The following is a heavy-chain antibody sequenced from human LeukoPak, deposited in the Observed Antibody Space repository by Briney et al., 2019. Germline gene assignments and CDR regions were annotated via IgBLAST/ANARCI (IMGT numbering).Heavy chain of an antibody. J-gene: IGHJ4*02. D-gene: IGHD5-12*01. CDR3: ANTAPYSGYDADY. CDR2: ISYDGSNK. V-gene: IGHV3-30*18. CDR1: GFTFSSYG. Sequence: PGGSLRLSCAASGFTFSSYGMHWVRQAPGKGLEWVAVISYDGSNKYYADSVKGRFTISRDNSKNTLYLQMNSLRAEDTAVYYCANTAPYSGYDADYWGQGTLVTVSS.